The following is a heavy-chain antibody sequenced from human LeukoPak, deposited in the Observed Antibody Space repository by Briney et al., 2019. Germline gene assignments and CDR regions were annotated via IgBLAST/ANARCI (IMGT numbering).Heavy chain of an antibody. J-gene: IGHJ4*02. Sequence: SGGSLRLSCAASGFTFSSYWMHWVRQAPGKGLVWVSRINSDGSSTSYADSVKGRFTISRDNAKNTLYLQMNSLRAEDTAVYYCARDNKQYSSGWSYYFDYWGQGTLVTVSS. CDR1: GFTFSSYW. D-gene: IGHD6-19*01. CDR2: INSDGSST. CDR3: ARDNKQYSSGWSYYFDY. V-gene: IGHV3-74*01.